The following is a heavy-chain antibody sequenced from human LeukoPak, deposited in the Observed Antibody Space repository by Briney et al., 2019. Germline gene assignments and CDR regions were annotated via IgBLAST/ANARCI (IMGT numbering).Heavy chain of an antibody. CDR3: VRSSASSGPNCFDP. J-gene: IGHJ5*02. D-gene: IGHD3-10*01. Sequence: GGSLRLSCSASGFTFSTYAMHWVRQAPGKGVEYVSAISSDGDRTYNADSVKGRFTISRDNSKNTLYLQMSSLRTEDTAVYYCVRSSASSGPNCFDPWGQGTLVTVSS. V-gene: IGHV3-64D*09. CDR1: GFTFSTYA. CDR2: ISSDGDRT.